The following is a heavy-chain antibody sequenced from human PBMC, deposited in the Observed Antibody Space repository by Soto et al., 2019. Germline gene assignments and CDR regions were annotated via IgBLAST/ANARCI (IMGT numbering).Heavy chain of an antibody. CDR2: IWYDGSNK. CDR1: GFTFSSYG. J-gene: IGHJ6*03. Sequence: QVQLVESGGGVVQPGRSLRLSCAASGFTFSSYGMHWVRQAPGKGLEWVAVIWYDGSNKYYADSVKGRFTISRDNSKNTMYLQRNSRRAADTTVYYCARGNRRSIMVSYYYYMDVWGKGTTVTVSS. D-gene: IGHD3-10*01. V-gene: IGHV3-33*01. CDR3: ARGNRRSIMVSYYYYMDV.